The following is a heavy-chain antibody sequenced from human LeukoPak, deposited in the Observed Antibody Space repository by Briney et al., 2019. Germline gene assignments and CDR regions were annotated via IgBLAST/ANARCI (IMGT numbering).Heavy chain of an antibody. CDR3: AKARGVLATVTTF. CDR2: ISGSGGST. Sequence: GGSLRLSRAASGFTFSSYAMSWVRQAPGKGLEWVSAISGSGGSTYYADSVKGRFTISRDNSRNTLYLQMNSLRAEDTAVYYCAKARGVLATVTTFGAQGTLVTVSS. J-gene: IGHJ4*02. CDR1: GFTFSSYA. V-gene: IGHV3-23*01. D-gene: IGHD4-17*01.